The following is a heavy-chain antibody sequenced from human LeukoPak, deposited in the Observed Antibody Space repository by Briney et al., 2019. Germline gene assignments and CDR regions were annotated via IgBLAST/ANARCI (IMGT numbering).Heavy chain of an antibody. D-gene: IGHD3-22*01. Sequence: SETLSLTCAVYGGSLSGYYWSWIRQPPGKGLEWIGEINHSGSTNYNPSLKSRVTISVDTSKNQFSLKLSSVTAADTAVYYRARVVYDSSGYSYVSPSSFDYWGQGTLVTVSS. CDR1: GGSLSGYY. CDR3: ARVVYDSSGYSYVSPSSFDY. CDR2: INHSGST. J-gene: IGHJ4*02. V-gene: IGHV4-34*01.